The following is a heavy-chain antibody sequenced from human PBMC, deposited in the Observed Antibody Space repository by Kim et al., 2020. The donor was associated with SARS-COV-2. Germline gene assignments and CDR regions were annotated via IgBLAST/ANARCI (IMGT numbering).Heavy chain of an antibody. Sequence: GGSLRLSCAASGFTFSSYAMHWVRQAPGKGLEWVAVISYDGSNKYYADSVKGRFTISRDNSKNTLYLQMNSLRAEDTAVYYCARERRGVATIDYWGQGTL. J-gene: IGHJ4*02. D-gene: IGHD5-12*01. CDR1: GFTFSSYA. CDR3: ARERRGVATIDY. V-gene: IGHV3-30-3*01. CDR2: ISYDGSNK.